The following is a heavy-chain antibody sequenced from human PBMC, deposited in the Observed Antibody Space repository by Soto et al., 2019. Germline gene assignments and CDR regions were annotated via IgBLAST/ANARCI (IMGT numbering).Heavy chain of an antibody. V-gene: IGHV4-30-4*01. Sequence: PSETLSLTCTVSGGSISSGDYYWSWIRQPPGKGLEWIGYIYYSGSTYYNPSPKSRVTISVDTSKNQFSLKLSSVAAADTAVYYCARVSPIFGVVTIGDNWFDPWGQGTLVTVSS. CDR2: IYYSGST. J-gene: IGHJ5*02. CDR1: GGSISSGDYY. D-gene: IGHD3-3*01. CDR3: ARVSPIFGVVTIGDNWFDP.